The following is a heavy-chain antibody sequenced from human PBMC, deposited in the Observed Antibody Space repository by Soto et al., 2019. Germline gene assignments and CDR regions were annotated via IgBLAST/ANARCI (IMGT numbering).Heavy chain of an antibody. J-gene: IGHJ4*02. CDR2: IYSGGST. CDR1: GFTVSSNY. Sequence: EVQLVESGGGLVQPGGSLRLSCAASGFTVSSNYMSWVRQAPGKGLEWVSVIYSGGSTYYADSVKGRFTISRHNSMNTLYLQMNSLRAEDTAVYYCAREGDYGEPFDYWGQGTLVTVSS. D-gene: IGHD4-17*01. V-gene: IGHV3-53*04. CDR3: AREGDYGEPFDY.